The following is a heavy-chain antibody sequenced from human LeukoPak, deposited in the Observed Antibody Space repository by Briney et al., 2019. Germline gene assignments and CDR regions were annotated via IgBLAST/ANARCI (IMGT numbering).Heavy chain of an antibody. V-gene: IGHV3-30*04. CDR2: ISYDGSNK. J-gene: IGHJ3*02. CDR1: GFTFSSYA. D-gene: IGHD4-17*01. CDR3: ARDKYGDYENAFDI. Sequence: PGRSLRLSCASSGFTFSSYAMHWVRKAPGKELEWVAVISYDGSNKYYADSVKGRFTISRDNSKNTLYLQMNSLRAEDTAVYYCARDKYGDYENAFDIWGQGTMVTVSS.